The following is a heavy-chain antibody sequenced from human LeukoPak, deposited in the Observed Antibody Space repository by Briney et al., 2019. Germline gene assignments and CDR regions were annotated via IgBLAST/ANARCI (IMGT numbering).Heavy chain of an antibody. J-gene: IGHJ4*02. CDR3: ARDRTTGKY. CDR2: IKQDGSEK. D-gene: IGHD4-17*01. V-gene: IGHV3-7*03. CDR1: GFPFSSYW. Sequence: GGSLRLSCAASGFPFSSYWMSWVRQAPGQGLEWVANIKQDGSEKYFVDSAQGRFTISRDNAKNSLYLQMNSLRAEDTAVYYCARDRTTGKYWGQGTLVTVSS.